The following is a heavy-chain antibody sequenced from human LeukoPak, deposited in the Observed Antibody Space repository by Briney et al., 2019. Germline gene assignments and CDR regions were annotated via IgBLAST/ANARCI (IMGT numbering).Heavy chain of an antibody. Sequence: GGSLRLSCAGSGFKFADYGMNWVRQVPGKGMEWISAINWNGGSTHYADSVRGRFTISRDNARNSMFLHMNSLRAEDTALYFCASDETTIGDVYFPNWGQGSLVTVSS. J-gene: IGHJ4*02. CDR3: ASDETTIGDVYFPN. CDR1: GFKFADYG. D-gene: IGHD2/OR15-2a*01. CDR2: INWNGGST. V-gene: IGHV3-20*04.